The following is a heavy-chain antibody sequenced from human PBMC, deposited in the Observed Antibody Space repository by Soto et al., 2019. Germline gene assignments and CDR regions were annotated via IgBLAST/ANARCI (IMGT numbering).Heavy chain of an antibody. CDR2: ISRDGNNK. V-gene: IGHV3-30*03. D-gene: IGHD6-19*01. CDR1: GFTFRFYD. Sequence: GESLRLSCATSGFTFRFYDMHWVRQAPGKGLEWVAIISRDGNNKDYGDSVKGRFTISRDNSKNTLYLQMNSLRAEDTAVYYCARDLSLGSSGIDYWGQGTLVTVSS. J-gene: IGHJ4*02. CDR3: ARDLSLGSSGIDY.